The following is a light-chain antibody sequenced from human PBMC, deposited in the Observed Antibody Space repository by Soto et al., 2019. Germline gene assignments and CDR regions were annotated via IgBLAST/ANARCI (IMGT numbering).Light chain of an antibody. CDR1: QSVNNNY. CDR3: QQYGSSYT. Sequence: EIVLTQSPGTLSLSPGERATLSCRASQSVNNNYLAWYQQKPGQPPRLLIYGASSRAIGIPDRFSGGGSGTDFTLTISRLEPEDFGVYYCQQYGSSYTFGPGTKVDIK. V-gene: IGKV3-20*01. J-gene: IGKJ3*01. CDR2: GAS.